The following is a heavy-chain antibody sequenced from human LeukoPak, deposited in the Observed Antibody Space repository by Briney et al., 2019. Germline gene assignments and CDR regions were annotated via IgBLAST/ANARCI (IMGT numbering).Heavy chain of an antibody. V-gene: IGHV1-46*01. CDR3: ARADSSGYYDDY. J-gene: IGHJ4*02. Sequence: ASVKVSCKASGYTFTSYYMHWVRQAPGQGLEWMGIINPSGGSTSYAQKFQGRVTMTRDMSTSTVYMELSSLRSEDTAVYYCARADSSGYYDDYWGQGTLVTVSS. CDR1: GYTFTSYY. CDR2: INPSGGST. D-gene: IGHD3-22*01.